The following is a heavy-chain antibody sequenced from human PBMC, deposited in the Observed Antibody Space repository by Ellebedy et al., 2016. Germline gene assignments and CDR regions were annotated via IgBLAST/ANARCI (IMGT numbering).Heavy chain of an antibody. J-gene: IGHJ4*02. V-gene: IGHV3-23*01. CDR1: GFTFSSYA. D-gene: IGHD3-10*01. CDR3: AKDLKFGVRGVTCDY. CDR2: ISGSGGST. Sequence: GESLKISXAASGFTFSSYAMSWVRQAPGKGLEWVSAISGSGGSTYYADSVKGRFTISRDNSKNTLYLQINSLRAEDTAVYYCAKDLKFGVRGVTCDYWGQGTLVTVSS.